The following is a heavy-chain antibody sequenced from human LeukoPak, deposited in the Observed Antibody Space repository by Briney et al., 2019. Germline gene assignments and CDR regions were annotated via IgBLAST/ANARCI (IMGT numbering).Heavy chain of an antibody. V-gene: IGHV1-69*13. CDR2: IIPIFGTA. Sequence: SVKVSCTASGGTFSSYAISWVRQAPGQGLEWMGGIIPIFGTANYAQKFQGRVTITADESTSTAYMELSRLRSDDTAAYYCARDGSGSYYNAPLYWYFDLWGRGTLVTVSS. D-gene: IGHD3-10*01. CDR3: ARDGSGSYYNAPLYWYFDL. CDR1: GGTFSSYA. J-gene: IGHJ2*01.